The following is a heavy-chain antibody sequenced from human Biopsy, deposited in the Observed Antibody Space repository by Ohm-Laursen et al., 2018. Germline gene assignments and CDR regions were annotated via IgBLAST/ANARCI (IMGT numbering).Heavy chain of an antibody. V-gene: IGHV1-46*01. CDR2: INPSGSTT. J-gene: IGHJ4*02. CDR1: GYSFTSYY. D-gene: IGHD6-19*01. Sequence: ASVKVSCNASGYSFTSYYMHWVRQAPGQGLEWMGMINPSGSTTSYPQIFQGRVTMTRDTSKSTVYMELSSLRSADTAVYFCARNTGWYGDLYYFDYWGQGTLVTASS. CDR3: ARNTGWYGDLYYFDY.